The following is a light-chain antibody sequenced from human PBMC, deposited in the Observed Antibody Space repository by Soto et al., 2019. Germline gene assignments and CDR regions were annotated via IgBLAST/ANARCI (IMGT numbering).Light chain of an antibody. CDR2: DAS. J-gene: IGKJ4*01. CDR1: QSVSSY. V-gene: IGKV3-11*01. CDR3: QHRNNWPPT. Sequence: EIVLTQSPATLSLSPGERATLSCRASQSVSSYLAWYQQKPGQAPRLLIYDASNRATGIPARFSGSGSGTDFTLTNSSLEPEDCAEYYCQHRNNWPPTSGGRTKVEIK.